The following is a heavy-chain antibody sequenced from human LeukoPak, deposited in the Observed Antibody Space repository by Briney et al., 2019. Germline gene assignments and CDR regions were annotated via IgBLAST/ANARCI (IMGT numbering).Heavy chain of an antibody. D-gene: IGHD5-24*01. CDR2: IYTSGST. CDR1: GGSISSYY. V-gene: IGHV4-4*09. J-gene: IGHJ2*01. Sequence: SETLSLTCTVSGGSISSYYWSWIRQPPGKGLEWIGYIYTSGSTNYNPSLKSRVTISVDTSKNQFSLKLSSVTAADTAVYYRARQRDGYNPYWYFDLWGRGTLVTVSS. CDR3: ARQRDGYNPYWYFDL.